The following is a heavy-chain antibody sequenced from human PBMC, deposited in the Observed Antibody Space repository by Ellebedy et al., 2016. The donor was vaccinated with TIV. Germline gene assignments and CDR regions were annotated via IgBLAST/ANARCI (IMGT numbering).Heavy chain of an antibody. CDR3: ARGSGIAAAAFDY. J-gene: IGHJ4*02. CDR1: GFTFSSYT. Sequence: GGSLRLSXAASGFTFSSYTMNWVRQAPGKGLEWVSSVSSSSTYIYYADSVKGRFTLFRDNTKNSLYLQMNNLRAEDTAVYYCARGSGIAAAAFDYWGQGTLVTVSS. D-gene: IGHD6-13*01. V-gene: IGHV3-21*01. CDR2: VSSSSTYI.